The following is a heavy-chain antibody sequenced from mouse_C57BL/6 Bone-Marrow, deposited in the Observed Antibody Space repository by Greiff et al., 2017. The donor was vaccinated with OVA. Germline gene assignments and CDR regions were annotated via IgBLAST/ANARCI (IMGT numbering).Heavy chain of an antibody. Sequence: QVQLQQPGAELVMPGASVKLSCKASGYTFTSYWMHWVKQRPGQGLEWIGEIDPSDSYTNYNQKFKGKATLTVDKSSSTAYMQLSSLTSEDSAVYYCARWHYYGYYDYWGQGTALTVSS. CDR2: IDPSDSYT. J-gene: IGHJ2*01. CDR1: GYTFTSYW. D-gene: IGHD2-3*01. CDR3: ARWHYYGYYDY. V-gene: IGHV1-69*01.